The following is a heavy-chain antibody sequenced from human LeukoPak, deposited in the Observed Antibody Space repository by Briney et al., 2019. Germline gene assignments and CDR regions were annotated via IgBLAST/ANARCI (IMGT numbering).Heavy chain of an antibody. J-gene: IGHJ6*02. D-gene: IGHD3-10*01. CDR3: ASLPGGLYGMDV. CDR2: MNPNSDNA. V-gene: IGHV1-8*01. Sequence: ASVKVSCKASGYTFTSYGINWVRQATGQGLEWMGWMNPNSDNAGYAQKFQGRVTMTRNTSISTAYMELSSLRSEDTAVYYCASLPGGLYGMDVWGQGTTVTVSS. CDR1: GYTFTSYG.